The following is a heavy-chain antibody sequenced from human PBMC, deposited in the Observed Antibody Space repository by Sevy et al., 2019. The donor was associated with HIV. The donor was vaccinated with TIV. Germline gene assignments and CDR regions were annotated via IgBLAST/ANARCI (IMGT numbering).Heavy chain of an antibody. J-gene: IGHJ4*02. V-gene: IGHV1-18*04. Sequence: ASVKVSCKASGYTFTSYGISWVRQAPGQGLEWMGWISAYNGSTNYAQKLQGRVTMTTDTSTSTAYMELRSLRSDDTAVYYCARDSVAAAAGTGRGRDWGQGTLVTVSS. CDR1: GYTFTSYG. CDR2: ISAYNGST. CDR3: ARDSVAAAAGTGRGRD. D-gene: IGHD6-13*01.